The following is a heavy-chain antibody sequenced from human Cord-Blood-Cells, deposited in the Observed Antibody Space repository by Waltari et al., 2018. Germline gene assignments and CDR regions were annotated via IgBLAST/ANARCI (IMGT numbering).Heavy chain of an antibody. J-gene: IGHJ5*02. V-gene: IGHV3-23*01. CDR3: AKLAIFGVVHSNWFDP. CDR2: ISGSGGST. D-gene: IGHD3-3*01. CDR1: GFTFSSFA. Sequence: EVQLLESGGGLVQPGGSLRLSCAASGFTFSSFAMSWVRPPSGKGLEWVSAISGSGGSTYYADSVKGRFTISRDNSKNTLYLQMNSLRAEDTAVYYCAKLAIFGVVHSNWFDPWGQGTLVTVSS.